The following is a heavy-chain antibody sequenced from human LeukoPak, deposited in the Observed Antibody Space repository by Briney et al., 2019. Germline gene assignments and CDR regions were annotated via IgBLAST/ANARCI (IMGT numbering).Heavy chain of an antibody. CDR3: ARVGSYYYYYMDV. CDR1: GVSISSSNW. V-gene: IGHV4-4*02. J-gene: IGHJ6*03. Sequence: KPSGTLSLTCAVSGVSISSSNWWSWVRQPPGKGLEWIGEIYHSGSTNYNPSLKSRVTISVDKSKNQFSLKLSSVTAADTAVYYCARVGSYYYYYMDVWGKGTTVTVSS. CDR2: IYHSGST.